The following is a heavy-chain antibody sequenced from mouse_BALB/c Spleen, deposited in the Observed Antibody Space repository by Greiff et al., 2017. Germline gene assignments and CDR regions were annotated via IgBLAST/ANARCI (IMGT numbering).Heavy chain of an antibody. V-gene: IGHV5-6-5*01. Sequence: EVKLMESGGGLVKPGGSLKLSCAASGFTFSSYAMSWVRQTPEKRLEWVASISSGGSTYYPDSVKGRFTISRDNARNILYLQMSSLRSEDTAMYYCARGDYGSRYYAMDYWGQGTSVTVSS. CDR3: ARGDYGSRYYAMDY. J-gene: IGHJ4*01. D-gene: IGHD1-1*01. CDR1: GFTFSSYA. CDR2: ISSGGST.